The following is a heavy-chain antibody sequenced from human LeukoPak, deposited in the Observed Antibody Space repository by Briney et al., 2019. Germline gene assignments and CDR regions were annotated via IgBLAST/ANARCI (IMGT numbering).Heavy chain of an antibody. D-gene: IGHD3-22*01. CDR2: ISGSGGST. V-gene: IGHV3-23*01. J-gene: IGHJ3*01. CDR3: AKDHHMFYDSSDPLSN. CDR1: GFTLSSYA. Sequence: GGSLRLSCAASGFTLSSYAMSWVRQDPGKGLEWVSAISGSGGSTYYADSVKGRFTISRDNSKNTLYLQMNSLRAEDTAVYYCAKDHHMFYDSSDPLSNWGQGTMVTVSS.